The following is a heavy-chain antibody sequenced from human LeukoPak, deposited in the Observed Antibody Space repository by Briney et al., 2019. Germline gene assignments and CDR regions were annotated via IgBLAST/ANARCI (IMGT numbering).Heavy chain of an antibody. CDR1: GFTFSSYW. Sequence: GGSLRLSCAASGFTFSSYWMHWVRHAPGKGLVWVSRINTDGSSTSYADSVKGRFTISRDNAKNTLYLQMNSLRAEDTAVYYCARDIIAAAGIGYYYYYMDVWGKGTTVTVSS. CDR2: INTDGSST. V-gene: IGHV3-74*01. CDR3: ARDIIAAAGIGYYYYYMDV. D-gene: IGHD6-13*01. J-gene: IGHJ6*03.